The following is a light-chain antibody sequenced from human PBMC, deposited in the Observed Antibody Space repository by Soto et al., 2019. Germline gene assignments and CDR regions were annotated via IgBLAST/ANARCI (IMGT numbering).Light chain of an antibody. J-gene: IGLJ2*01. CDR3: AAWDDSLNGPV. Sequence: QSVLTQPPSASGTPGQGVTISCSGSSSNIGSNTVNWYQQLPGTAPKLLLYSNNQRPSGVPDLFSGSKSGTSASLAISGLQSEDEADYYCAAWDDSLNGPVFGGGTKLTVL. CDR1: SSNIGSNT. CDR2: SNN. V-gene: IGLV1-44*01.